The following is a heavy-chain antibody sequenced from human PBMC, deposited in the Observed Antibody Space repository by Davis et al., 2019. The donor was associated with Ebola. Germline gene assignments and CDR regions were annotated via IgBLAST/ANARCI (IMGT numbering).Heavy chain of an antibody. CDR3: ARGDYYDSSGYYIDAFDI. J-gene: IGHJ3*02. V-gene: IGHV3-7*01. D-gene: IGHD3-22*01. CDR2: IKPDGTEK. CDR1: GFTFSRYW. Sequence: GESLKISCAASGFTFSRYWMSWVRQAPGKGLEWVANIKPDGTEKFYVDSVKGRFTISRDNAKNSLYLQINSLRAEDTAIYYCARGDYYDSSGYYIDAFDIWGRGTMVTVSS.